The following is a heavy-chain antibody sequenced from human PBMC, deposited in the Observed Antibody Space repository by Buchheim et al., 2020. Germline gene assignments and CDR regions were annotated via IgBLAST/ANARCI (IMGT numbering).Heavy chain of an antibody. J-gene: IGHJ4*02. CDR1: GFTFSSYG. CDR2: ISYDGSNK. Sequence: QVQLVESGGGVVQPGRSLRLSCAASGFTFSSYGMHWVRQAPGTGLEWVSVISYDGSNKYYADSVKGRFTISRDNSKNTLYLQMNSLRAEDTAVYYCAKGRETDGDYDYWGQGTL. CDR3: AKGRETDGDYDY. D-gene: IGHD4-17*01. V-gene: IGHV3-30*18.